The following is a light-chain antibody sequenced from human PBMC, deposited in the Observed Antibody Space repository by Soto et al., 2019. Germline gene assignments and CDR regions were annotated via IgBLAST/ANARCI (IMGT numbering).Light chain of an antibody. CDR3: LQDYGYPWT. Sequence: IQMTQSPSSLSAYLGDRVTITCRASQDVRNYLGWYQQTPGKAPKLLIYGASSLQSGVPSRFSGSGSGTDFTLTISSLQPEDFATYFCLQDYGYPWTFGQGTNVDIK. J-gene: IGKJ1*01. V-gene: IGKV1-6*01. CDR1: QDVRNY. CDR2: GAS.